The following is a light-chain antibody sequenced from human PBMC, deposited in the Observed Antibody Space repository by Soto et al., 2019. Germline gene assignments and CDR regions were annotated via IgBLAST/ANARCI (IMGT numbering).Light chain of an antibody. CDR1: RTISRW. J-gene: IGKJ5*01. Sequence: IQMTQSPSSLSASVGDRVTITCRASRTISRWLAWYQQKPGKAPKLLIFDASSLESGVPSRFSGSGSGTEFTLTISSLEPEDFAVYYCQQRSNWPPITFGQGTRLEIK. V-gene: IGKV1-5*01. CDR3: QQRSNWPPIT. CDR2: DAS.